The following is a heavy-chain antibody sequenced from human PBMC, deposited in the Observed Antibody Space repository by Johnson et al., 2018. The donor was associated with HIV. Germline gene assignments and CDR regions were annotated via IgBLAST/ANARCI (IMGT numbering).Heavy chain of an antibody. Sequence: VQLVESGGGLVQPGGSLRLSCAASGFTFDDYGVSWVRQAPGKGLEWVSGINWNGDSTGYADSVKGRFTISRDNAKNSLYLQMNNLRAEDTALYYCARVSDDYGGNPAAWGAFDVWSQGTMVTVSS. CDR1: GFTFDDYG. V-gene: IGHV3-20*04. CDR2: INWNGDST. J-gene: IGHJ3*01. D-gene: IGHD4-23*01. CDR3: ARVSDDYGGNPAAWGAFDV.